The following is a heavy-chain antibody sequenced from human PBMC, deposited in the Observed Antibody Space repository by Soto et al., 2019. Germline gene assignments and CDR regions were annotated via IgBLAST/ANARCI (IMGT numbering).Heavy chain of an antibody. V-gene: IGHV4-59*01. J-gene: IGHJ6*02. D-gene: IGHD3-10*01. CDR1: GGSISSYY. CDR3: ARESVMTYYYGSGSYGNGMDV. CDR2: IYYSGST. Sequence: PSETLSLTCTVSGGSISSYYWSWIRQPPGKGLEWIGYIYYSGSTNYNPSLKSRVTISVDTSKNQFSLKLSSVTAADTAVYYCARESVMTYYYGSGSYGNGMDVWGQGTTVTVSS.